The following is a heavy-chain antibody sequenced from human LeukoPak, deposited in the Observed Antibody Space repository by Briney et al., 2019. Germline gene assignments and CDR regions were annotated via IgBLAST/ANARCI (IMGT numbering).Heavy chain of an antibody. CDR1: GYTFSGYY. J-gene: IGHJ4*02. Sequence: ASVKVSCKASGYTFSGYYMHWVRQAPGQGLEWMGRINPNSGGTNYAQKFQDRVTLTRDTSISTAYMELSRLRSDDTAMYYCAKLSSGWPLDYWGQGTLVTVSS. CDR3: AKLSSGWPLDY. D-gene: IGHD6-19*01. V-gene: IGHV1-2*06. CDR2: INPNSGGT.